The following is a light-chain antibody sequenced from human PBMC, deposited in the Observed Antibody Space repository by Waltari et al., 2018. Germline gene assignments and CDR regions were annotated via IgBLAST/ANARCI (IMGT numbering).Light chain of an antibody. CDR1: QSLLHSNGYIY. CDR2: LGS. V-gene: IGKV2-28*01. CDR3: MQSLRALWT. J-gene: IGKJ1*01. Sequence: DIVVTQSPLSLPVTPGEPASISCRSSQSLLHSNGYIYLDWYLQKPGQSPQLLIYLGSNRASGVPDRFSGSGSGTDFTLKISGVEAEDVGVYYCMQSLRALWTFGQGTKVEIK.